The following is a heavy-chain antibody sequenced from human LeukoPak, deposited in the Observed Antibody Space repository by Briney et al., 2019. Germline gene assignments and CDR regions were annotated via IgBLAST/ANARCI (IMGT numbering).Heavy chain of an antibody. V-gene: IGHV4-30-4*01. CDR1: GGSISSGDYY. CDR2: IYYSGST. CDR3: ARDLWFGESYLFDI. Sequence: SETLSLTCTVSGGSISSGDYYWSWIRQPPGKGLEWIGYIYYSGSTYYNPSLKSRVTISVDTSKNQFSLKLSSVTAADTAVYYCARDLWFGESYLFDIWGQGTMGTVSS. D-gene: IGHD3-10*01. J-gene: IGHJ3*02.